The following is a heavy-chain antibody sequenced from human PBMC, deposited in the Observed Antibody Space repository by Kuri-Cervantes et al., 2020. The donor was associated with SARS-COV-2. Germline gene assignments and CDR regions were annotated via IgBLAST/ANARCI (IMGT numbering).Heavy chain of an antibody. CDR3: ARFGSQEDGYNSGNY. Sequence: GESLKSSCAASGFTFSSYGMHWVRQAPGKGLEWVAVISYDGSNKYYADSVKGRFTISRDNSKNTLYLQMNGLRSEDTAVYYCARFGSQEDGYNSGNYWGQGTLVTVSS. CDR1: GFTFSSYG. CDR2: ISYDGSNK. J-gene: IGHJ4*02. V-gene: IGHV3-30*03. D-gene: IGHD5-24*01.